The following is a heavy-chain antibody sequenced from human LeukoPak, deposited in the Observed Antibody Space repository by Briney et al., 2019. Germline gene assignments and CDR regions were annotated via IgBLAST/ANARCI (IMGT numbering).Heavy chain of an antibody. CDR1: GFTFSNYF. V-gene: IGHV3-30-3*01. D-gene: IGHD2-21*02. CDR2: IASDGSHT. CDR3: ARERQDTVIHSGAFDI. J-gene: IGHJ3*02. Sequence: PGGSLRLSCAASGFTFSNYFMHWVREAPGTGLEWVADIASDGSHTFYAESVKGRFTISRDNSKNTLYLQMNSLGPEDTAVYFCARERQDTVIHSGAFDIWGQGTMVTVSS.